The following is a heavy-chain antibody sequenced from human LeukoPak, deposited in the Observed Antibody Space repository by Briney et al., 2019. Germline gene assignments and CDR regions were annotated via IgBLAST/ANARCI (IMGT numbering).Heavy chain of an antibody. CDR3: ARIRGWAEWVDY. D-gene: IGHD1-26*01. CDR1: GFTFSSYW. Sequence: GGSLRLSCAASGFTFSSYWMHWVRQAPGKGLVWVSRINSDGSSTSYADSVKGRFTISRDNAKNTLYLQMNSLRAEDTAVYYCARIRGWAEWVDYWGQGSPVIVSS. CDR2: INSDGSST. V-gene: IGHV3-74*01. J-gene: IGHJ4*02.